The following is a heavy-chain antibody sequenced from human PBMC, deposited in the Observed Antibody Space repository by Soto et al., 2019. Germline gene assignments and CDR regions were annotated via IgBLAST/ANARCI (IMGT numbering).Heavy chain of an antibody. CDR3: ATSLWFGTQPEI. V-gene: IGHV4-34*01. CDR1: GGSFSNNY. CDR2: ISPSGTT. D-gene: IGHD3-10*01. Sequence: QVHLQQWGAGLLKPSETLSLTCAVYGGSFSNNYWTWFRQPPGKGLEWIGEISPSGTTKYIPSLKSRGTIAVDTSRKQFFLKVTSVSAADTAVYYCATSLWFGTQPEIWGPGTLVTVSS. J-gene: IGHJ4*02.